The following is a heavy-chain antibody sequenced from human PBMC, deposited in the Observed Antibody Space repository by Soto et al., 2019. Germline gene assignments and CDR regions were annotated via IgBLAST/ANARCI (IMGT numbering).Heavy chain of an antibody. J-gene: IGHJ5*02. CDR2: ISDNNGNT. Sequence: QVQLVQSGGEVKKPEASVKVSCKASGYTFTSYAISWVRQAPGQGFEWMGRISDNNGNTNYAQNLQGRVTMTPDTSTSTAYMELRSLRSDDTAVYYCARVVGALGHWFDPWGQGTLVTVSS. CDR1: GYTFTSYA. V-gene: IGHV1-18*01. CDR3: ARVVGALGHWFDP. D-gene: IGHD2-15*01.